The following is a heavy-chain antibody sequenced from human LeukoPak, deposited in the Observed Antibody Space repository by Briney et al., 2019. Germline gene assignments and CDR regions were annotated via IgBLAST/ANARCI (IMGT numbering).Heavy chain of an antibody. J-gene: IGHJ4*02. CDR1: RLKLRNYG. D-gene: IGHD3-16*01. V-gene: IGHV3-33*01. Sequence: GGSLRLSCAWARLKLRNYGMHWVRQAPGKGRDGVAIIYYDGSNQYYVDSVKGRFTISRDNSKNTLHLQMNSLRAEDTAVYYCATDQRLHYFDYWGQGALVTVSS. CDR3: ATDQRLHYFDY. CDR2: IYYDGSNQ.